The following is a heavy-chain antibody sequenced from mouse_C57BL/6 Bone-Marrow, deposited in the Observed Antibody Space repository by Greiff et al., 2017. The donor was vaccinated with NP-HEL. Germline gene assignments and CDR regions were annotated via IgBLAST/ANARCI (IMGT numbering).Heavy chain of an antibody. D-gene: IGHD3-2*02. J-gene: IGHJ3*01. CDR2: ISNLAYSI. CDR3: ARQLDSSGYGFAY. V-gene: IGHV5-15*01. Sequence: EVHLVESGGGLVQPGGSLKLSCAASGFTFSDSGMAWVRQAPRKGPEWVAFISNLAYSIYYADTVTGRFTISRENAKNTLYLEMSSLRSEDTAMYYCARQLDSSGYGFAYWGQGTLVTVSA. CDR1: GFTFSDSG.